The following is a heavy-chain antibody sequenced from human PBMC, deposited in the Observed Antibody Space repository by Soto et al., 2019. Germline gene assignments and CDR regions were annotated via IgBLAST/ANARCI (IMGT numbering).Heavy chain of an antibody. J-gene: IGHJ5*02. CDR3: ARDDYTDGGNNWFDP. V-gene: IGHV4-4*07. Sequence: PSETLSLTCTVPGGSITNYYWSWIRQPAGKGLEWIGRMYTKERTNYNLSFKSRVTMSVDTSKNQFSLKLNAVTAADTAVYYCARDDYTDGGNNWFDPWGQGTLVTVSS. CDR1: GGSITNYY. D-gene: IGHD3-16*01. CDR2: MYTKERT.